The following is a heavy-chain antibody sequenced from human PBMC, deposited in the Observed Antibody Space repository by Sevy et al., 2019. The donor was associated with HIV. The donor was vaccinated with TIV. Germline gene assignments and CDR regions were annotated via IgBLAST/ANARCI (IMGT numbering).Heavy chain of an antibody. J-gene: IGHJ4*02. CDR3: AIKEAFCNSGSCYFDY. V-gene: IGHV3-23*01. Sequence: GGSLRLSCAASGFTFSSYAMSWVRQAPGKGLEWVSAISGSGASTYYADSVKGRFTISRDNSKNTLYLQMNSLRAEDTAVYYCAIKEAFCNSGSCYFDYWGQGTLVTVSS. CDR2: ISGSGAST. D-gene: IGHD2-15*01. CDR1: GFTFSSYA.